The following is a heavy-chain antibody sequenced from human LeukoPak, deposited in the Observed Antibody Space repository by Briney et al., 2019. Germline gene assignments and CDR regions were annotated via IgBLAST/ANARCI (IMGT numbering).Heavy chain of an antibody. CDR1: GGTFSSYA. J-gene: IGHJ4*02. V-gene: IGHV1-69*01. Sequence: SVKVSCKASGGTFSSYAISWVRQAPGQGLEWMGGIIPIFGTANYAQKFQGRVTITADESTSTAYMELSRLRSDDTAVYYCARGYSGYGNPIDYWGQGTLVTVSS. CDR3: ARGYSGYGNPIDY. D-gene: IGHD5-12*01. CDR2: IIPIFGTA.